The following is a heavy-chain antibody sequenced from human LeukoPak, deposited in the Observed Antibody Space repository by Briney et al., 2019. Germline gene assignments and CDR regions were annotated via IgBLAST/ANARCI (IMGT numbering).Heavy chain of an antibody. V-gene: IGHV1-69*13. J-gene: IGHJ6*02. CDR1: GGTFSSYA. CDR2: IIPIFGTA. CDR3: ARWPYGGNFYYGMDV. D-gene: IGHD4-23*01. Sequence: SVKVSCKASGGTFSSYAISWVRQAPGQGLEWMGGIIPIFGTANYAQKFQGRVTITADESTSTAYMELSSLGSEDTAVYYCARWPYGGNFYYGMDVWGQGTTVTVSS.